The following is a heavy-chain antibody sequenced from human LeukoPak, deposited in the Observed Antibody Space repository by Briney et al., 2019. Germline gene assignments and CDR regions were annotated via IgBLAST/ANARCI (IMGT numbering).Heavy chain of an antibody. V-gene: IGHV1-24*01. CDR3: ATMFLQGLDYGMDV. CDR2: FDPEDGET. CDR1: GYTFTGFF. J-gene: IGHJ6*02. D-gene: IGHD2/OR15-2a*01. Sequence: ASVKVSCKTSGYTFTGFFLHWVRQAPGKGLEWMGGFDPEDGETIYAQKFQGRVTMTEDTSTDTAYMELSSLRSEDTAVYYCATMFLQGLDYGMDVWGQGTTVTVSS.